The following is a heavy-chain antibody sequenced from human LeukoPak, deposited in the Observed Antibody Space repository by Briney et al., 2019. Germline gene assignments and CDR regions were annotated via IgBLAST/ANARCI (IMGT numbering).Heavy chain of an antibody. CDR1: GGSTSSSGFY. J-gene: IGHJ4*02. CDR2: IYYSGGT. D-gene: IGHD2-15*01. Sequence: KASETLSLTCTVSGGSTSSSGFYWGWIRQPPGKGLEWIGTIYYSGGTYYNPSLKSRVTISVDTSKNQFSLKLSSVTAADTAVYFCARAYFSSSSCYFDYWGQGTLVTVSS. V-gene: IGHV4-39*01. CDR3: ARAYFSSSSCYFDY.